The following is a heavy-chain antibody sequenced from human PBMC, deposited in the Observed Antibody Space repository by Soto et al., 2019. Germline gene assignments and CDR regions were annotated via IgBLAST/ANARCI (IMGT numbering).Heavy chain of an antibody. Sequence: GGSLRLSCAASGFTFSSYAMHWVRQAPGKGLEWVAVISYDGSNKYYADSVKGRFTISRDNSKNTLYLQMNSLRAEDTAVYYCASDKIDRSPDAFDIWGQGTMVTVSS. CDR2: ISYDGSNK. J-gene: IGHJ3*02. V-gene: IGHV3-30-3*01. CDR3: ASDKIDRSPDAFDI. D-gene: IGHD3-22*01. CDR1: GFTFSSYA.